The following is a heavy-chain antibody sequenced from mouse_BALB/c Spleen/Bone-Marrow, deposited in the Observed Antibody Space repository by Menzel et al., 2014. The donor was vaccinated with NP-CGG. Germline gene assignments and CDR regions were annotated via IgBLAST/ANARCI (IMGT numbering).Heavy chain of an antibody. CDR1: GFNIKDTY. Sequence: DVHLVESGAELVKPGASVKLSCTASGFNIKDTYMHWVKQRPEQGLEWIGRIDPANGNTKYDPKFQGKATITTDTSSNTAYLQVSSLTSEDTAVYYCASATTATYYAMDYWGQGTSVTVSS. CDR2: IDPANGNT. V-gene: IGHV14-3*02. J-gene: IGHJ4*01. D-gene: IGHD1-2*01. CDR3: ASATTATYYAMDY.